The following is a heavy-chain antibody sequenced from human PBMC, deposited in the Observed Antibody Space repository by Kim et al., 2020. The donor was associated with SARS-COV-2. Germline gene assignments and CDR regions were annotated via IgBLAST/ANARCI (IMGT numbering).Heavy chain of an antibody. Sequence: GGSLRLSCAASGFTFSSYWMSWVRQAPGKGLEWVANIKQDGSEKYYVDSVKGRFTISRDNAKNSLYLQMNSLRAEDTAVYYCAREKYGVVVAELDYWGQGTLVTVSS. D-gene: IGHD2-15*01. CDR2: IKQDGSEK. V-gene: IGHV3-7*03. CDR3: AREKYGVVVAELDY. J-gene: IGHJ4*02. CDR1: GFTFSSYW.